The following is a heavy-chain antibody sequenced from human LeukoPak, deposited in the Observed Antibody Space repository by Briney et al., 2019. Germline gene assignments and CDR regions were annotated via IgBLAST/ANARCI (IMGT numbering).Heavy chain of an antibody. Sequence: ASVKVSCKASGYSFIAYYVHWVRQAPGQGLEWMGWINPNSGGTNYAQKFQGRVTMTRDTSISTVYMELSSLRSDDTAVYYCAKGRLSGSYNRFDYWGLGTLVTVSS. J-gene: IGHJ4*02. CDR1: GYSFIAYY. D-gene: IGHD1-26*01. V-gene: IGHV1-2*02. CDR2: INPNSGGT. CDR3: AKGRLSGSYNRFDY.